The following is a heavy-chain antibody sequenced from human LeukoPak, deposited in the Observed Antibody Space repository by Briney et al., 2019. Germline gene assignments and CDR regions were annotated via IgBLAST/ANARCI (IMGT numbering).Heavy chain of an antibody. V-gene: IGHV1-8*01. Sequence: ASVKVSCKASGYTFTSYDINWVRQATGQGLEWMGLMNPNSGNTGYDQKFQGRVTMTRNTSISTAYMELSSLRSEDTAVYYCARGPHIYYDFWSGTFDPWGQGTLVTVSS. CDR2: MNPNSGNT. D-gene: IGHD3-3*01. CDR3: ARGPHIYYDFWSGTFDP. J-gene: IGHJ5*02. CDR1: GYTFTSYD.